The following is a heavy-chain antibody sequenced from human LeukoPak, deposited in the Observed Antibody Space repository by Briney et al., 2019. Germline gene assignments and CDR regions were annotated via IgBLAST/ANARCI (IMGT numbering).Heavy chain of an antibody. CDR1: GYRFTTYW. J-gene: IGHJ3*02. Sequence: GASLKISCKGFGYRFTTYWIGWVRQMPGKGLEWMGIIYPGDSDTKYSPSFRGQVTISADKSISTAYLQWSSLKASDTAMYYCARSCTSTNCYLTDAFDIWGQGTMVTVSS. D-gene: IGHD2-2*01. CDR2: IYPGDSDT. V-gene: IGHV5-51*01. CDR3: ARSCTSTNCYLTDAFDI.